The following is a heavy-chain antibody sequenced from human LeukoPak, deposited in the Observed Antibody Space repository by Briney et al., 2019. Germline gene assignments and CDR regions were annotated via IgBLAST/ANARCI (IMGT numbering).Heavy chain of an antibody. D-gene: IGHD6-13*01. CDR1: GFTFSSYA. Sequence: GRSLRLSCAASGFTFSSYAMHWVRQAPGKGLEWVAVISYDGSNKYYADSVKGRFTISRDNSKNTLYLQMNSLRAEDTAVYYCARVKALGSSWYHAFDIWGRGTMVTVSS. V-gene: IGHV3-30*04. CDR2: ISYDGSNK. J-gene: IGHJ3*02. CDR3: ARVKALGSSWYHAFDI.